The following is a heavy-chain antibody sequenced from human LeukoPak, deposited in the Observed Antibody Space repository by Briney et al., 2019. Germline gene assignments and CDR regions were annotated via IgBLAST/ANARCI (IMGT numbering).Heavy chain of an antibody. J-gene: IGHJ4*02. V-gene: IGHV3-30*18. CDR2: ISYDGSNK. Sequence: GGSLRLSCAASGFTFSSYAMSWVRQAPGKGLEWVAVISYDGSNKYYADSVKGRFTISRDNSKNTLYLQMNSLRAEDTAVYYCANDYGDSTGDYWGQGTLVTVSS. CDR3: ANDYGDSTGDY. CDR1: GFTFSSYA. D-gene: IGHD4-17*01.